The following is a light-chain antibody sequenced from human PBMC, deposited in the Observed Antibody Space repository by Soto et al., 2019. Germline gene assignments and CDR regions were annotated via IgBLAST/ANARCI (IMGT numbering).Light chain of an antibody. CDR1: SSNLGSVYH. Sequence: QSVLTQPPSVSGAPGQRVTISCTGSSSNLGSVYHVQWYQQLPGTAPKLLIYGNINRPSGVPDRFSGSKSGTSASLAITGLQAGDEADYYCQSYDSSLSTWVFGGGTKLTVL. J-gene: IGLJ3*02. V-gene: IGLV1-40*01. CDR3: QSYDSSLSTWV. CDR2: GNI.